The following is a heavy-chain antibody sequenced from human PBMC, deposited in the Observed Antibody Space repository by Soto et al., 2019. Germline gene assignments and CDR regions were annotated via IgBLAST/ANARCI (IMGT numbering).Heavy chain of an antibody. Sequence: LSLTCAVSGGSISSGGYSWSWIRQPPGKGLEWIGYIYHSGSTYYNPSLKSRVTISVDRSKNQFSLKLSSVTAADTAVYYCARGGTTVTTPLGYWGQGTLVTVSS. J-gene: IGHJ4*02. V-gene: IGHV4-30-2*01. CDR1: GGSISSGGYS. CDR3: ARGGTTVTTPLGY. D-gene: IGHD4-17*01. CDR2: IYHSGST.